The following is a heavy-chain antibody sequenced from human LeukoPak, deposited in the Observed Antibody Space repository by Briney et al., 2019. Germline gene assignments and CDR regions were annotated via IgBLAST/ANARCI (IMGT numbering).Heavy chain of an antibody. Sequence: SETLSLTCTVSGGSISSYYWSWIRQPAGKGLEWIGRIYTSGSTNYNPSLKSRVTMSVDTSKNQFSLKLSSVTAADTAVYYCASSMIVVVTDNAFDIWGQGTMVTVSS. D-gene: IGHD3-22*01. CDR3: ASSMIVVVTDNAFDI. CDR2: IYTSGST. V-gene: IGHV4-4*07. J-gene: IGHJ3*02. CDR1: GGSISSYY.